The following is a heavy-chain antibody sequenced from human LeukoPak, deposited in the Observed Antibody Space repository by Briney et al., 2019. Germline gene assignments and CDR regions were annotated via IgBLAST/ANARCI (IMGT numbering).Heavy chain of an antibody. D-gene: IGHD6-19*01. Sequence: GGSLRLSCAASGFTFSSYAMHWVRQAPGKGLEWVAVISYDGSNKYYADSVKGRFTISRDNSKNTLYLQVNSLRAEDTAVYYCARRGKYSSGWYRGRDWFDPWGQGTLVTVSS. V-gene: IGHV3-30-3*01. J-gene: IGHJ5*02. CDR2: ISYDGSNK. CDR3: ARRGKYSSGWYRGRDWFDP. CDR1: GFTFSSYA.